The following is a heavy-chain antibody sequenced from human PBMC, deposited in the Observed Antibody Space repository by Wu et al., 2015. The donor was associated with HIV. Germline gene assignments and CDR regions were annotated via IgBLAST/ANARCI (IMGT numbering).Heavy chain of an antibody. D-gene: IGHD3-3*01. CDR1: GYTFTSYG. Sequence: QVQLVQSGAEVKKPGASVKVSCKASGYTFTSYGISWVRQAPGQGLEWMGWISAYNGNTNYAQKLQGRVTMTTDTSTSTAYMELRSLRSDDTAVYYCARDLGVPYDFWSPQRKYYFDYWGQGTLVTVSS. V-gene: IGHV1-18*01. CDR2: ISAYNGNT. J-gene: IGHJ4*02. CDR3: ARDLGVPYDFWSPQRKYYFDY.